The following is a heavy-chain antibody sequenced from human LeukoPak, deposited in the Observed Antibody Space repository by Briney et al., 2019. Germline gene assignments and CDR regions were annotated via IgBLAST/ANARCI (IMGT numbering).Heavy chain of an antibody. CDR3: TTTPYSSSSDYYYYYMDV. Sequence: GGSLRLSCAASGFTFSNAWMSWVRQAPGKGLEWVGRIKSKTDGGTTDYAAPVKGRFTISRDDSKNTLYLQMNNLKTEDTAVYYRTTTPYSSSSDYYYYYMDVWGKGTTVTVSS. CDR1: GFTFSNAW. V-gene: IGHV3-15*01. CDR2: IKSKTDGGTT. D-gene: IGHD6-6*01. J-gene: IGHJ6*03.